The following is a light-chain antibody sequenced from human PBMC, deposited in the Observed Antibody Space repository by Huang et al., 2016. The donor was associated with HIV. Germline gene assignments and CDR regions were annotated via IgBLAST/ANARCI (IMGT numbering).Light chain of an antibody. CDR3: QQYGSSPPNT. J-gene: IGKJ2*01. V-gene: IGKV3-20*01. CDR1: QSVSSSY. Sequence: EIVLTQSPGTLSLSPGERATLSCRASQSVSSSYLAWYQQKPGQPPRLLISGASSRSTGIPDRFSGSGSGTDFTLTISILEPEDYAVYYCQQYGSSPPNTFGQGTKLEIK. CDR2: GAS.